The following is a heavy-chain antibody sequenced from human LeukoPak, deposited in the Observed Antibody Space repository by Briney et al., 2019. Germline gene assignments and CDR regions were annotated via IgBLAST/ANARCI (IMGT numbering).Heavy chain of an antibody. CDR3: ARDAKIAVGYYFDY. V-gene: IGHV3-30-3*01. Sequence: GGTLRLSCEASGFTFSSYAMHWVRHAPGKGLEWVAVISYDGSNKYYADSVKGRFTISRDNSKNTLYLQMNSLRAEDTAVYYCARDAKIAVGYYFDYWGQGTLVTVSS. CDR1: GFTFSSYA. D-gene: IGHD6-19*01. J-gene: IGHJ4*02. CDR2: ISYDGSNK.